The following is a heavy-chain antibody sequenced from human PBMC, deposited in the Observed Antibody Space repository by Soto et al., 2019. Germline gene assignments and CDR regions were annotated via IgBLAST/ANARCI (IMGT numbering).Heavy chain of an antibody. J-gene: IGHJ4*02. V-gene: IGHV3-53*01. CDR1: GFAVSSNY. Sequence: GGSLRLSCAASGFAVSSNYMSWVRQAPGKGLECVSVLYSDGRTHHADIVKGRSTISRYKSKNTQYLNMDSLRAEDTAVYYCARVVAADAWYFDYWGQGTLVTVSS. CDR3: ARVVAADAWYFDY. CDR2: LYSDGRT. D-gene: IGHD6-25*01.